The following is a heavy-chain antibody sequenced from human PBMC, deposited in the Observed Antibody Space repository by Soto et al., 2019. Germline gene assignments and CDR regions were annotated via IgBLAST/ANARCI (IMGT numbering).Heavy chain of an antibody. J-gene: IGHJ6*02. D-gene: IGHD3-3*01. CDR3: ARGDKRDFWSGYSYYYYGMDV. Sequence: SVKVSCKASGGTFSSYAISWVRQAPGQGLEWMGGIIPIFGTANYAQKFQGRVTITADESTSTAYMELSSLRSEDTAVYYCARGDKRDFWSGYSYYYYGMDVWGQGTTVTVSS. CDR2: IIPIFGTA. CDR1: GGTFSSYA. V-gene: IGHV1-69*13.